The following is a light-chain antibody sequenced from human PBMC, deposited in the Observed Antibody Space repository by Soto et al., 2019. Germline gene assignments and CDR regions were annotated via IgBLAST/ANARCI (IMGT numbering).Light chain of an antibody. CDR3: SSCTNSTTLL. Sequence: QSVLTQPASVFGSPGQSITLSCTGTSSDIGGYNCVAWYQQNPGKAPKLMIYGVTNRPSGVSNRFSGSKSVNTASLTISGLQTEDDADYYCSSCTNSTTLLFGGGTKLTVL. J-gene: IGLJ2*01. CDR2: GVT. CDR1: SSDIGGYNC. V-gene: IGLV2-14*01.